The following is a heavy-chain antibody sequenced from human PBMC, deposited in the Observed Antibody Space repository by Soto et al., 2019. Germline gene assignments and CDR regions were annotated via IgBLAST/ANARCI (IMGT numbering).Heavy chain of an antibody. V-gene: IGHV3-23*04. CDR2: ISSGGGTT. Sequence: DEQLVESGGGLLQPGGSLRLSCAASGFSFRNYAMTWVRQSPGKGLEWVSLISSGGGTTNYADSVKGRFSISRDNSQNMLYLQMNGLRGEDTALYYCAKLKGGLGRFYGMDAWGQGTMVIVSS. CDR3: AKLKGGLGRFYGMDA. J-gene: IGHJ6*02. D-gene: IGHD3-3*01. CDR1: GFSFRNYA.